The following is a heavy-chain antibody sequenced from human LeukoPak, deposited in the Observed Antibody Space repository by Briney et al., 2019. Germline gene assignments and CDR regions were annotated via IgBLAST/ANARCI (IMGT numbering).Heavy chain of an antibody. J-gene: IGHJ5*02. CDR3: AREGRDFWSGSRGWFDP. D-gene: IGHD3-3*01. CDR2: THYSGSS. V-gene: IGHV4-30-4*01. CDR1: GGSIRSSYYY. Sequence: TLSLTCPVSGGSIRSSYYYWSWIRQPPGKGLKWIAYTHYSGSSFYNPSLKSRITISVDTSKNQFSLRLSSVTAADTAVYYCAREGRDFWSGSRGWFDPWGQGTLVTVSS.